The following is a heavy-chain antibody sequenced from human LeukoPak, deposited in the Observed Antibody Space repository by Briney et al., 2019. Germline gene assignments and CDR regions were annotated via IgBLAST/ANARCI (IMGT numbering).Heavy chain of an antibody. D-gene: IGHD4-23*01. CDR2: IYYSGST. Sequence: GSLRLSCAASGFTFSSYWMHWIRQPPGKGLEWIGSIYYSGSTYYNPSLKSRVTISVDTSKNHFSLKLTSVTAADTAVYYCASARSTVGKGFDPWGQGTLVTVSS. CDR3: ASARSTVGKGFDP. CDR1: GFTFSSYW. J-gene: IGHJ5*02. V-gene: IGHV4-38-2*01.